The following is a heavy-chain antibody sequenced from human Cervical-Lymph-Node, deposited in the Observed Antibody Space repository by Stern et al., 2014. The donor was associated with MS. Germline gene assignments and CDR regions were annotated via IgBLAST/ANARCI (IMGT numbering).Heavy chain of an antibody. CDR3: AKHACTGAACPFDL. D-gene: IGHD2-8*02. J-gene: IGHJ4*02. Sequence: QVQLQESGPGLVKPSETLSLTCAVSGDSISSYTHYWAWIRQPPGKGLEWIGSVYYSGATYYNPSLKRPGTISVDTSKNHFPLGLNSVTAADTAVYYCAKHACTGAACPFDLWGQGTQVTVSS. V-gene: IGHV4-39*01. CDR1: GDSISSYTHY. CDR2: VYYSGAT.